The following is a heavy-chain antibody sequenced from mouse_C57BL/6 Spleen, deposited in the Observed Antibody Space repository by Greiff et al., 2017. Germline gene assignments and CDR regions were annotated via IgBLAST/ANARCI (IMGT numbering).Heavy chain of an antibody. CDR1: GFTFSDYG. V-gene: IGHV5-17*01. J-gene: IGHJ2*01. CDR3: AREWLSPFDY. Sequence: EVMLVESRGGLVKPGGSLKLSCAASGFTFSDYGMHWVRQAPEKGLEWVAYISSGSSTIYYADTVKGRFTISRDNAKNTLFLQMTSLRSEDTAMYYCAREWLSPFDYWGQGTTLTVSS. CDR2: ISSGSSTI. D-gene: IGHD2-2*01.